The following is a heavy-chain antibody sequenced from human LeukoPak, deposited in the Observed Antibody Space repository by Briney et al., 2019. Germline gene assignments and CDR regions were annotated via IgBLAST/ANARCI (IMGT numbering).Heavy chain of an antibody. CDR2: ISYDGSNK. CDR1: GFTFSSYG. D-gene: IGHD2-15*01. Sequence: GGSLRLSCAASGFTFSSYGMHWVRQAPGKGLEWVAVISYDGSNKYYADSVKGRFTISRDNSKNTLYLQMNGLRAEDTAVYYCAKDLYLEYCRGSACYLNYYNMDVWGQGTTVAVSS. J-gene: IGHJ6*02. V-gene: IGHV3-30*18. CDR3: AKDLYLEYCRGSACYLNYYNMDV.